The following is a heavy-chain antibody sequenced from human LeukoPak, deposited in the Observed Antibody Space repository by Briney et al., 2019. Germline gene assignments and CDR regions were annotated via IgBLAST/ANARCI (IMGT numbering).Heavy chain of an antibody. V-gene: IGHV4-34*01. CDR3: ARRLLYTEVTMVRGVMRDYFDY. J-gene: IGHJ4*02. D-gene: IGHD3-10*01. Sequence: PSETLSLTCAVYGGSFSGYYWSWIRQPPGKGLEWIREINHSGSTNYNPSLKGRVTISVDTSKNQFSLKLSSVTAADTAVYYCARRLLYTEVTMVRGVMRDYFDYWGQGTLVTVSS. CDR1: GGSFSGYY. CDR2: INHSGST.